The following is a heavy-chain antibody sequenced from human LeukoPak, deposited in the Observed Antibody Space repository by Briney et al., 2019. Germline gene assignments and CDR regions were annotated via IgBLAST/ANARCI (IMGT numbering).Heavy chain of an antibody. D-gene: IGHD6-13*01. CDR1: GGSFSGYY. J-gene: IGHJ1*01. CDR2: INNSGSN. CDR3: ARGRPYSSSWYPYQH. Sequence: SETLSLTCAVYGGSFSGYYWRWIRQPPGKGLVGIGEINNSGSNNYNTSLKSRVTISVDTSNNHFSLQLRPVTDADTAGYYWARGRPYSSSWYPYQHWGQGTRVTVSS. V-gene: IGHV4-34*01.